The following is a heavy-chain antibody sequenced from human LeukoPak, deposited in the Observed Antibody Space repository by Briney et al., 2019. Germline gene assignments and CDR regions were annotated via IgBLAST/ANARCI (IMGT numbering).Heavy chain of an antibody. Sequence: GGSLRLSCAASGFTVSSNYMSWVRQAPGKGLEWVSVIYSGGSTYYADSVKGRFTNSRDNSKNTLYLQMNSLRAEDTGVYYCAIAAAGISFDYWGQGTLVTVSS. J-gene: IGHJ4*02. V-gene: IGHV3-53*05. CDR2: IYSGGST. D-gene: IGHD6-13*01. CDR1: GFTVSSNY. CDR3: AIAAAGISFDY.